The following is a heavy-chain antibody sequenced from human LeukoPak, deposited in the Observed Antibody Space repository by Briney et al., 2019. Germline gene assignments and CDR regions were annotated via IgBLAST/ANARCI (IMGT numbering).Heavy chain of an antibody. CDR2: IDPSVGST. CDR3: AVQHGDTAMEGVDY. D-gene: IGHD5-18*01. Sequence: ASVKVSCKASGYTFTAYYIQWVRQAPGQGLEWMGLIDPSVGSTSNAQKFQGRVTITADESTSTAYMELSSLRSEDTAVYYCAVQHGDTAMEGVDYWGQGTLVTVSS. V-gene: IGHV1-46*01. J-gene: IGHJ4*02. CDR1: GYTFTAYY.